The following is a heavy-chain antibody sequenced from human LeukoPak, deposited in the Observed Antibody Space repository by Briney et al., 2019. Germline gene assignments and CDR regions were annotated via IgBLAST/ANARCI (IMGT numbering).Heavy chain of an antibody. J-gene: IGHJ6*03. CDR3: ARRTHSSSWYPRYYYYYYMDV. D-gene: IGHD6-13*01. CDR1: GGSFSGYY. Sequence: PSETLSLTCAVYGGSFSGYYWSWIRQPPGKGLEWIGEINHSGSTNYNPSLKSRVTISVDTSKNQFSLKLSSVTAADTAVYYCARRTHSSSWYPRYYYYYYMDVWGKGTTVTISS. V-gene: IGHV4-34*01. CDR2: INHSGST.